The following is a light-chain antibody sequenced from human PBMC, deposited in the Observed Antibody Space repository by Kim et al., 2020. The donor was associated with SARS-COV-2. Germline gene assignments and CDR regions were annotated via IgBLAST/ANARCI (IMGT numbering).Light chain of an antibody. Sequence: QSALTQPRSVSGSPGQSVTISCTGTSRDVGHYDYVSWYQQHPGKAPRLLLYYVNKRPSGVPDRFSGSKSGNTASLTISSLQADDEAEFYCYSYAGYYNWVFGGGTRLTVL. CDR3: YSYAGYYNWV. CDR2: YVN. V-gene: IGLV2-11*01. J-gene: IGLJ3*02. CDR1: SRDVGHYDY.